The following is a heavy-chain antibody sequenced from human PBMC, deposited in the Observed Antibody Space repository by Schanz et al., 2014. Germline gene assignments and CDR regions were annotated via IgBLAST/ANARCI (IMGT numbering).Heavy chain of an antibody. J-gene: IGHJ4*02. Sequence: QVQLVESGGGLVKPGGSLRLSCAASGFTFSDYYMSWVRQAPGKGLEWVSYISSVGISKYYADPVKGRFTISRDSAKSSLFLQMNSLSAEDTAVYYCAKVAPAATYLDSWGLGTLVTVSS. V-gene: IGHV3-11*01. CDR1: GFTFSDYY. D-gene: IGHD2-2*01. CDR3: AKVAPAATYLDS. CDR2: ISSVGISK.